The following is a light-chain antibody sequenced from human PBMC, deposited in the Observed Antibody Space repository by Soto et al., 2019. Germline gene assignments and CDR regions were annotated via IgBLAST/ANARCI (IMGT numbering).Light chain of an antibody. V-gene: IGKV1-33*01. CDR3: QQYDNLPMFT. J-gene: IGKJ3*01. CDR1: QDISNY. Sequence: DITMTQSPSSLSASVGDRVTITCQASQDISNYLNWYQQKPGKAPKLLIYDSSNLEVGVPSRFSGGGSGTDFTFTISSLQPEDIATYYCQQYDNLPMFTFGPGTKVDIK. CDR2: DSS.